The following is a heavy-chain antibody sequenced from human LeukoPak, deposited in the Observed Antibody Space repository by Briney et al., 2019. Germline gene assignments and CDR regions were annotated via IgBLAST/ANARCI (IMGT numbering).Heavy chain of an antibody. Sequence: PSQSLSLTRTVSVGSIRRYYWSWIRQPPGKGLDWVGDIHYTGSTKYPPPLKRRATISLDTSKNQSSQKLSSVTAADTVVYYCASGRYCFDYSRQGALVTVSS. J-gene: IGHJ4*02. CDR1: VGSIRRYY. D-gene: IGHD1-26*01. CDR2: IHYTGST. CDR3: ASGRYCFDY. V-gene: IGHV4-59*08.